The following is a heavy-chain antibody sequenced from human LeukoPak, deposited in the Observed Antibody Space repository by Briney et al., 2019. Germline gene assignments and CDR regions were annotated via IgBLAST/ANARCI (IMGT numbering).Heavy chain of an antibody. V-gene: IGHV4-59*08. D-gene: IGHD3-9*01. CDR2: IYYSGST. Sequence: SSETLSLACSVFGGSMNSYYWSWIRQSPGKGPEWIGYIYYSGSTNYNPSLKSRVTISVDTSKNQFSLKLSSVTAADTAVYYCARHVWLQPFDYWGQGTLVTVSS. CDR3: ARHVWLQPFDY. J-gene: IGHJ4*02. CDR1: GGSMNSYY.